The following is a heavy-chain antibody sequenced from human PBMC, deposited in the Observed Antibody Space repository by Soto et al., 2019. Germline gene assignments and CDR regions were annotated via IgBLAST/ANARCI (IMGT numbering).Heavy chain of an antibody. CDR3: AKDIPLYYYGSGSYYQ. CDR1: GFTFDDYA. D-gene: IGHD3-10*01. CDR2: ISWNSGSI. V-gene: IGHV3-9*01. Sequence: GGSLRLSCAASGFTFDDYAMHWVRQAPGKGLEWVSGISWNSGSIGYADSVKGRFTISRDNAKNSLYLQMNSLRAEDTALYYCAKDIPLYYYGSGSYYQWGQGTLVTVSS. J-gene: IGHJ4*02.